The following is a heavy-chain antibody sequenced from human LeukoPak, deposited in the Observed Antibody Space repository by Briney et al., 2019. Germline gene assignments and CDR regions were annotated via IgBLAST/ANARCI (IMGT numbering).Heavy chain of an antibody. CDR3: AREGILTGYYRAPIDY. J-gene: IGHJ4*02. CDR2: IWYDGSNK. D-gene: IGHD3-9*01. Sequence: GGSLRLPCAASGFTFSSYGMHWVRQAPGKGLEWVAVIWYDGSNKYYADSVKGRFTISRDNSKNTLYLQMNSLRAEDTAVYYCAREGILTGYYRAPIDYWGQGTLVTVSS. V-gene: IGHV3-33*01. CDR1: GFTFSSYG.